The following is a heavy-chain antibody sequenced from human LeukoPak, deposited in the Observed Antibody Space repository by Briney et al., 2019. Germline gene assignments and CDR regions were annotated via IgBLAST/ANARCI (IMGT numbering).Heavy chain of an antibody. CDR1: GFTFDDYA. V-gene: IGHV3-43*02. CDR3: ARHNFSITFGGVIVMSPVFDYYYGMDV. Sequence: GGSLRLSCAASGFTFDDYAMHWVRQAPGKGLEWVSLISGDGGSTYYADSVKGRFTISRDNSKNSLYLQMNSLRTEDTALYYCARHNFSITFGGVIVMSPVFDYYYGMDVWGQGTTVTVSS. J-gene: IGHJ6*02. CDR2: ISGDGGST. D-gene: IGHD3-16*02.